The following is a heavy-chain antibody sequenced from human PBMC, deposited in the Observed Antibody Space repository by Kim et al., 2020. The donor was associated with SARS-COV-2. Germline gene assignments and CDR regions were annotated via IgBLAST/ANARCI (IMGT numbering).Heavy chain of an antibody. D-gene: IGHD5-18*01. Sequence: SETLSLTCTVSGGSISSGGYYWSWIRQHPGKGLEWIGYIYYSGSTYYNPSLKSRVTISVDTSKNQFSLKLSSVTAADTAVYYCARDVRGYSYVRYFDYWGQGTLVTVSS. J-gene: IGHJ4*02. V-gene: IGHV4-31*03. CDR2: IYYSGST. CDR1: GGSISSGGYY. CDR3: ARDVRGYSYVRYFDY.